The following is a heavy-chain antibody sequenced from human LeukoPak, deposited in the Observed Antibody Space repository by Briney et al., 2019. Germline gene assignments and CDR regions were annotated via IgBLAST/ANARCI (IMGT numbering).Heavy chain of an antibody. CDR2: IYPGDSDT. CDR1: GYTFTSYC. J-gene: IGHJ6*02. D-gene: IGHD6-19*01. CDR3: ARYSPKSGGWPSYCGMDV. V-gene: IGHV5-51*01. Sequence: GESLKISCKGSGYTFTSYCIGWVRQMPGKGLEWMGIIYPGDSDTRYSPSFQGQVTISADKSISTAYLQWSSLRASDSAMYYCARYSPKSGGWPSYCGMDVWGQGTTVTVSS.